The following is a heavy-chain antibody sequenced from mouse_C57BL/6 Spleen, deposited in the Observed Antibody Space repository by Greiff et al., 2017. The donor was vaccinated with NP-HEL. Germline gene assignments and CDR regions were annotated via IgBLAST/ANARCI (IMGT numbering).Heavy chain of an antibody. CDR3: TRLLWAY. CDR2: IDPENGDT. V-gene: IGHV14-4*01. CDR1: GFNIKDDY. Sequence: EVQVVESGAELVRPGASVKLSCTASGFNIKDDYMHWVKQRPEQGLEWIGWIDPENGDTEYASKFQGKATITADTSSNTAYLQLSSLTSEDTAVYYCTRLLWAYWGQGTLVTVSA. D-gene: IGHD2-10*01. J-gene: IGHJ3*01.